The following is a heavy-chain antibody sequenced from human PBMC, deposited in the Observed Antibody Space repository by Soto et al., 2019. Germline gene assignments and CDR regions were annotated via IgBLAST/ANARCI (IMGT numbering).Heavy chain of an antibody. CDR1: GFTFSGYW. CDR3: ARDRGSGFFGQDDWGMDV. J-gene: IGHJ6*02. CDR2: IKQDGSEK. Sequence: EVRLMESGGGLVQPGGSLRLSCAASGFTFSGYWMSWARQAPGKGLEWVANIKQDGSEKYSVDSVKGRFTISRDNAQDSLYLQMDSLRVEDTAIYYCARDRGSGFFGQDDWGMDVWGQGTRVIVSS. D-gene: IGHD6-19*01. V-gene: IGHV3-7*05.